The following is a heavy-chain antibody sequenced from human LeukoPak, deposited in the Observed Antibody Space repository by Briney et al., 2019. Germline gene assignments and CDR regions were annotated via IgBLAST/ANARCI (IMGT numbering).Heavy chain of an antibody. CDR3: AKDRSGSYYGTFDY. Sequence: GGSLRLSCAASGFTFSSYAMSWVRQAPGKGLEWVSAISGSGLNTYYADSVKGRFTISRDNSKNTLYLQMNSLRAEDTAVYYCAKDRSGSYYGTFDYWAREPWSPSPQ. D-gene: IGHD1-26*01. CDR1: GFTFSSYA. CDR2: ISGSGLNT. V-gene: IGHV3-23*01. J-gene: IGHJ4*02.